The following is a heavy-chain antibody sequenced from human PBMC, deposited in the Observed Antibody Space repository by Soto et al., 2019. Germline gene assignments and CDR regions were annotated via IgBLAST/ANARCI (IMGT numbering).Heavy chain of an antibody. CDR1: GDSISTYY. V-gene: IGHV4-59*01. Sequence: QVQLQASGPGLVKPSETLSLTCTVSGDSISTYYWSWVRQPTGKGLEWIGYIYYSANTRYNPSLKGRLTISVDTSKKQISMHLSSVTAADTAVYYRAREGGHHGDYGIIDSWGQRILVTVSS. CDR3: AREGGHHGDYGIIDS. D-gene: IGHD4-17*01. CDR2: IYYSANT. J-gene: IGHJ4*02.